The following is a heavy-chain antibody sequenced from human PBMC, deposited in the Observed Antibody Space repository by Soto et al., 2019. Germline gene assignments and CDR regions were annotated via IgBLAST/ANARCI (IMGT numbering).Heavy chain of an antibody. J-gene: IGHJ4*02. Sequence: GGSLRLSCAASGFTFSSYSMNWVRQAPGKGLEWVSYISSSSSTIYYADSVKGRFTISRDNAKNSLYLQMNSLRAEDTAVYYCARDATPQQQLSSDYWGQGTLVTVSS. V-gene: IGHV3-48*01. CDR1: GFTFSSYS. D-gene: IGHD5-18*01. CDR3: ARDATPQQQLSSDY. CDR2: ISSSSSTI.